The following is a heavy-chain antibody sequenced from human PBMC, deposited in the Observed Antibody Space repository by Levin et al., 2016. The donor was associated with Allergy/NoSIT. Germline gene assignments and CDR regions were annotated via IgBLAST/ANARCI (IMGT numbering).Heavy chain of an antibody. J-gene: IGHJ4*02. V-gene: IGHV4-30-2*01. CDR3: ARGGDYDCLDY. D-gene: IGHD4-17*01. CDR2: IYHSGST. Sequence: PGKGLEWIGYIYHSGSTYYNPSLKSRVTISVDRSKNQFSLKLSSVTAADTAVYYCARGGDYDCLDYWGQGTLVTVSS.